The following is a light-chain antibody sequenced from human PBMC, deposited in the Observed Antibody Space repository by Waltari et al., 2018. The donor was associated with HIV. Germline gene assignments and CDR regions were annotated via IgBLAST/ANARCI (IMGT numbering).Light chain of an antibody. CDR3: HQFYVTPET. CDR1: QSLLDPSSHRNY. Sequence: DIVLTQSPHSLAVSLGERATIRCPSSQSLLDPSSHRNYLAWFQQKPGQPPRLLIYWASTRESGVPARFSGSGSGTDFTLTISSLQAEDVALYFCHQFYVTPETFGPGT. CDR2: WAS. V-gene: IGKV4-1*01. J-gene: IGKJ3*01.